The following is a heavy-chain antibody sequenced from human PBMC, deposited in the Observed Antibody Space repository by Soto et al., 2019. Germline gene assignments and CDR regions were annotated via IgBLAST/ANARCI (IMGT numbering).Heavy chain of an antibody. J-gene: IGHJ4*02. Sequence: LRLSCAASGFTFSDYYMSWIRQAPGKGLEWVSYISSSSSYTNYADSVKGRFTISRDNAKNSLYLQMNSLRAEDTAVYYCARERLRGYYDSSGYSGVYFDYWGQGTLVTVSS. V-gene: IGHV3-11*06. D-gene: IGHD3-22*01. CDR3: ARERLRGYYDSSGYSGVYFDY. CDR1: GFTFSDYY. CDR2: ISSSSSYT.